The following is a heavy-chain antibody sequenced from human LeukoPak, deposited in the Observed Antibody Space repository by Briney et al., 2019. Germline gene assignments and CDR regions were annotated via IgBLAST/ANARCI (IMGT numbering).Heavy chain of an antibody. Sequence: GESLKISCRGPGYSFTSYWIGWVGQMPGEGLEWLVTIYPGDSDTKYSPSFQGQVTISADKSISTAYLQWSSLKASDTAMYYCARYCSGGSCPVDYWGQGTLVTVSS. J-gene: IGHJ4*02. CDR1: GYSFTSYW. D-gene: IGHD2-15*01. CDR3: ARYCSGGSCPVDY. V-gene: IGHV5-51*01. CDR2: IYPGDSDT.